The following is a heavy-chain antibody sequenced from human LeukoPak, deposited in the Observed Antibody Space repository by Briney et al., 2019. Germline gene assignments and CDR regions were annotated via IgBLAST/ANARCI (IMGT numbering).Heavy chain of an antibody. CDR3: AKVSSQLWFDADYFDY. Sequence: PGGSLRLSCAASGFTFSSYAMSWVRQAPGKGLEWVSAISGSGGSTYYADSVKGRFTISRDNSKNTLYLQMNSLRAEDTAVYYCAKVSSQLWFDADYFDYWGQGTLVTVSS. CDR2: ISGSGGST. CDR1: GFTFSSYA. V-gene: IGHV3-23*01. J-gene: IGHJ4*02. D-gene: IGHD5-18*01.